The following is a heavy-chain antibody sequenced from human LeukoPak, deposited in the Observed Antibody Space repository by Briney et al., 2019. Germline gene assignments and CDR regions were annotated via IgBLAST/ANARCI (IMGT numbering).Heavy chain of an antibody. D-gene: IGHD3-22*01. Sequence: GGSLRLSCAASGFTFSSYSMDWVRQAPGKGLEWVTSISSSSSYIYYADSVKGRFTISRDNAKNSLYLQMNSLRAEDTAVYYCVRERYSSGRYFDYWGQGTLVTVSS. CDR3: VRERYSSGRYFDY. J-gene: IGHJ4*02. CDR1: GFTFSSYS. V-gene: IGHV3-21*01. CDR2: ISSSSSYI.